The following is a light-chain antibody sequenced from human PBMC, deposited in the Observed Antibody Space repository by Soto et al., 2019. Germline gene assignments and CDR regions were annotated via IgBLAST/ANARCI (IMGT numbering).Light chain of an antibody. J-gene: IGKJ1*01. CDR1: QSIITS. CDR3: QQYNSYSRT. CDR2: KAS. V-gene: IGKV1-5*03. Sequence: DIQMTQSPSTLSASVGDRVTITCRASQSIITSLAWYQQKPGKAPKLLIYKASSLQSGVPSRFSGSASGTEFTLTISSLQPDDFATYYCQQYNSYSRTFGQGTKVEIK.